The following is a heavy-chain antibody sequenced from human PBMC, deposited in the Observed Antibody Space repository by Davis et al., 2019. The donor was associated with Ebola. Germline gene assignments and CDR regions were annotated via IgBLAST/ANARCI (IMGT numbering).Heavy chain of an antibody. CDR1: GGSFSGYY. V-gene: IGHV4-34*01. J-gene: IGHJ4*02. D-gene: IGHD1-7*01. CDR3: TRDNPRSWNYDY. Sequence: PSETLSLTCAVYGGSFSGYYWSWIRQPPGKGLEWIGEISHSGGTNYNPSLKSRVTISVDMSKNQFSLKLTSMTTADTAVYYCTRDNPRSWNYDYWGQGALVTVSS. CDR2: ISHSGGT.